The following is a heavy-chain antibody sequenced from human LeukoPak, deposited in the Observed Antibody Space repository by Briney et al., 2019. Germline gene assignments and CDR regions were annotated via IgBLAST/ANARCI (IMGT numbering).Heavy chain of an antibody. Sequence: GGSLRLSCAASGFTFSNYVMSWVRQAPGKGLEWVSTISGGGSSIFYAGSVKGRFTISRDNSKNTLYLQMNSLRAEDTAVYYCAKDPFVIYDSSGYYWGQGTLVTVSS. CDR2: ISGGGSSI. D-gene: IGHD3-22*01. CDR1: GFTFSNYV. CDR3: AKDPFVIYDSSGYY. V-gene: IGHV3-23*01. J-gene: IGHJ4*02.